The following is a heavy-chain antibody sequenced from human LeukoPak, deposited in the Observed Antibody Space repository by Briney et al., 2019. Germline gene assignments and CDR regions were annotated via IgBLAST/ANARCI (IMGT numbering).Heavy chain of an antibody. J-gene: IGHJ4*02. V-gene: IGHV4-31*03. D-gene: IGHD6-13*01. CDR2: IYYSGST. CDR3: ARRGRAAAGNLDY. CDR1: GVSISSGGYY. Sequence: SETLSLTCTVSGVSISSGGYYWRWIRQQPGKGLEWIGYIYYSGSTYYNPSLKSRVTISVDTSKNQFSLKLSSVTAADTAVYYCARRGRAAAGNLDYWGQGTLVTVSS.